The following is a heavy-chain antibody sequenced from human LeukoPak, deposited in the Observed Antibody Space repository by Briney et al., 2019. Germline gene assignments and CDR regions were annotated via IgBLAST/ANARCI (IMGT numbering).Heavy chain of an antibody. D-gene: IGHD1-26*01. CDR1: GGSFSGYY. V-gene: IGHV4-34*01. J-gene: IGHJ5*02. Sequence: PSETLSLTCAVYGGSFSGYYWTWIRQPPGKGLEWIGEISHGGSTNYNPSLKSRVTISGDTSTNHFSLKLSSVTAADTAVYYCARGAYSSNWFDPWGQGTLVIVSS. CDR3: ARGAYSSNWFDP. CDR2: ISHGGST.